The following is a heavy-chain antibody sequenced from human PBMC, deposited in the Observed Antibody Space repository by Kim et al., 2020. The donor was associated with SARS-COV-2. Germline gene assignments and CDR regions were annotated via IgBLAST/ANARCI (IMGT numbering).Heavy chain of an antibody. CDR2: IYYSGST. Sequence: SETLSLTCTVSGGSIGSYYWSWIRQPPGKGLEWIGYIYYSGSTNYNPSLKSRVTISVDTSKNQFSLKLSSVTAADTAVYYCARHGSLRFFHFDYWVQGTL. J-gene: IGHJ4*02. CDR1: GGSIGSYY. CDR3: ARHGSLRFFHFDY. V-gene: IGHV4-59*08. D-gene: IGHD3-3*01.